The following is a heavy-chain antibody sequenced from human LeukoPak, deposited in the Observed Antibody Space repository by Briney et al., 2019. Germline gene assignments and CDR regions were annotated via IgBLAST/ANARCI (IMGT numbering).Heavy chain of an antibody. V-gene: IGHV4-38-2*01. CDR3: ARHHIVVVPAAIYARREDWSDP. CDR1: GYSISSGYY. Sequence: PSETLSLTCAVSGYSISSGYYWGWIRQPPGKGLEWIGSLYHSGSTYYNPSLKSRVTISVDTSKNQFSLKLSSVTAADTAVYYCARHHIVVVPAAIYARREDWSDPWGQGTLVTVSS. D-gene: IGHD2-2*02. J-gene: IGHJ5*02. CDR2: LYHSGST.